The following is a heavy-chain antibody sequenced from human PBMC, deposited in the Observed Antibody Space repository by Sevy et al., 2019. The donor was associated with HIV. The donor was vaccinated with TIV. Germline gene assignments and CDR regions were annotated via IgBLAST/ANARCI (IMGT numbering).Heavy chain of an antibody. Sequence: SESLSLTCTVSGDSIGDYFWSWIRQPAGKGLEWLGRIYSKGATNHNPALKSRVAMSVDTSKNEYSLRLSSVTAADTAVYYRARDIGYCSRDRCLLGIYFDSWGQGAQVTVSS. D-gene: IGHD2-15*01. J-gene: IGHJ4*02. CDR3: ARDIGYCSRDRCLLGIYFDS. V-gene: IGHV4-4*07. CDR2: IYSKGAT. CDR1: GDSIGDYF.